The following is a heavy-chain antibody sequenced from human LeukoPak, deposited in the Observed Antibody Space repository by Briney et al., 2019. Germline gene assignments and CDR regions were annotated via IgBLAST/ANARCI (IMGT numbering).Heavy chain of an antibody. D-gene: IGHD6-19*01. CDR3: AKDARRSDGWYFFDH. J-gene: IGHJ4*02. CDR2: ISDSGDTT. Sequence: GGSLRLSCAASGFAFSSLAMGWVRQAPGKGLEWVSAISDSGDTTYYADSVKGRFTISRDNSKNTLYLQMNSLRAEDTAIYYCAKDARRSDGWYFFDHWGQGALVTVSS. V-gene: IGHV3-23*01. CDR1: GFAFSSLA.